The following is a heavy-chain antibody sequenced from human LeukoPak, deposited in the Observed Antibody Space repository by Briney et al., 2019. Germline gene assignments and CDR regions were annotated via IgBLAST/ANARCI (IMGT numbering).Heavy chain of an antibody. J-gene: IGHJ6*02. D-gene: IGHD3-10*01. V-gene: IGHV3-30*03. CDR1: GFTFSSYG. Sequence: GGSLRLSCAASGFTFSSYGMHWVRQAPGKGLEGVAVISYDGSNKYYADSVKGRFTISRDNSKNTLYLQMNSLRAEDTAVYYCARARFGGRPHYYYGMDVWGQGTTVIVSS. CDR3: ARARFGGRPHYYYGMDV. CDR2: ISYDGSNK.